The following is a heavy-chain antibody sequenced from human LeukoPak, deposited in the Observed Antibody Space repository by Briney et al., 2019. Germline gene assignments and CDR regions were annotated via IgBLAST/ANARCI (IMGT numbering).Heavy chain of an antibody. J-gene: IGHJ5*02. CDR3: AKDRYGSGANWFDP. CDR2: IWYDGSNK. V-gene: IGHV3-30*02. D-gene: IGHD3-10*01. CDR1: GFSFSTYY. Sequence: GGSLRLSCAASGFSFSTYYVNWVRQAPGKGLEWVAVIWYDGSNKYYADSVKGRFTISRDNSKNTLYLQMNSLRAEDTAVYYCAKDRYGSGANWFDPWGQGTLVTVSS.